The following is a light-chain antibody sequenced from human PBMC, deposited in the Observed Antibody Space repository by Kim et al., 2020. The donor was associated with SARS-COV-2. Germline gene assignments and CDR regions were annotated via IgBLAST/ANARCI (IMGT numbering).Light chain of an antibody. CDR1: KLGYKL. CDR3: QAWDRGTVV. Sequence: PGRPAGLTCLGKKLGYKLACCYKRSPGRSPVLVIYQESRRPSGIPERFSGSNPGNTATLTISGTRAMNEADYYCQAWDRGTVVFGGGTQLTVL. V-gene: IGLV3-1*01. J-gene: IGLJ2*01. CDR2: QES.